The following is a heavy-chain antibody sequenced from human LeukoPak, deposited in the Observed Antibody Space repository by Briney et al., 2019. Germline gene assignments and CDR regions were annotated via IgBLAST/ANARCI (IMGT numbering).Heavy chain of an antibody. D-gene: IGHD3-16*01. CDR2: ISYDARNK. V-gene: IGHV3-30*04. Sequence: LSGGSLRLSCVGSGFTFSNYAMHWVRQAPGKGLEWVTIISYDARNKYFADSVNGRFTVSRDNSKNTVYLQMNSLRVDDTAVYFCAGFWGSHRLEYWGRGTPVIVSS. J-gene: IGHJ4*02. CDR3: AGFWGSHRLEY. CDR1: GFTFSNYA.